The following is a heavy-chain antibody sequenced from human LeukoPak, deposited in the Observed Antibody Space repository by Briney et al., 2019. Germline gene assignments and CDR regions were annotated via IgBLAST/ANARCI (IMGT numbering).Heavy chain of an antibody. CDR1: GGSISSYY. V-gene: IGHV4-59*01. J-gene: IGHJ3*02. D-gene: IGHD3-3*01. Sequence: SETLSLTCTVSGGSISSYYWSWIRQPPGKGLEWIGYIYYSGSTNYNPSLKGRVTISVDTSKNQFSLKLSSVTAADTAVYYCARVRMEWLFRWFAFDIWGQGTMVTVSS. CDR3: ARVRMEWLFRWFAFDI. CDR2: IYYSGST.